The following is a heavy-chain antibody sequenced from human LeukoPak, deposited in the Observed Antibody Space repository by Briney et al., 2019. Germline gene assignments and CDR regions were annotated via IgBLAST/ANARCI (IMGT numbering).Heavy chain of an antibody. V-gene: IGHV3-21*01. J-gene: IGHJ4*02. CDR3: ARDSEASCGGDCYFYFDY. CDR2: ISGSGDFI. Sequence: GGSLRLSCAVSGFSFSSFGMIWVRQAPGKGLEWLASISGSGDFIYYADSVKGRFTISKDNTKNSVHLQLTSLRAEDTAVYCCARDSEASCGGDCYFYFDYWGQGTRVTVSS. CDR1: GFSFSSFG. D-gene: IGHD2-21*02.